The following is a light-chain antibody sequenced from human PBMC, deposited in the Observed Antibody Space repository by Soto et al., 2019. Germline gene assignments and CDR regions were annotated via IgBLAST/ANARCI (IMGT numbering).Light chain of an antibody. CDR2: AAS. CDR1: QSISNY. Sequence: DIQLTQSPSSLSASVGDRVSISCRASQSISNYLNWYQQKPGKAPKVLIFAASRLQSGVPSRFSGSGSGTDFTLTISSLQPEDFATYYCQHYNSYSEAFGQGTKVELK. V-gene: IGKV1-39*01. J-gene: IGKJ1*01. CDR3: QHYNSYSEA.